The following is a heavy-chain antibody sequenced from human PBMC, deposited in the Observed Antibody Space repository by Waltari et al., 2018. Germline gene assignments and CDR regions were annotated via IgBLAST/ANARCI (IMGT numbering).Heavy chain of an antibody. D-gene: IGHD6-13*01. CDR1: GFTFSSYA. CDR2: IRGSGGST. V-gene: IGHV3-23*01. J-gene: IGHJ3*02. CDR3: AGPGKGRQLALLDAFDI. Sequence: EVQLLESGGGLVQPGGSLRLSCAASGFTFSSYAMSWVRPAPGKGLEWVSAIRGSGGSTYYADSVKGRFTISRDNSKNTLYLQMNSLRAEDTAVYYCAGPGKGRQLALLDAFDIWGQGTMVTVSS.